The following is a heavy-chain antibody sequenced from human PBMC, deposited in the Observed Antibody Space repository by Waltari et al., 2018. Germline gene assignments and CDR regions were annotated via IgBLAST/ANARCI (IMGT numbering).Heavy chain of an antibody. CDR1: GFTFSSYG. CDR2: IWYDGSNK. V-gene: IGHV3-33*01. Sequence: QVQLVESGGGVVQPGRSLRLSCAASGFTFSSYGMHWVRQAPGKGLEWVAVIWYDGSNKYYADSVKDRFTISRDNSKNTLYLQMNSLRAEDTAVYYCARGPLRLTSQPVAFDIWGQGTMVTVSS. CDR3: ARGPLRLTSQPVAFDI. J-gene: IGHJ3*02. D-gene: IGHD3-16*01.